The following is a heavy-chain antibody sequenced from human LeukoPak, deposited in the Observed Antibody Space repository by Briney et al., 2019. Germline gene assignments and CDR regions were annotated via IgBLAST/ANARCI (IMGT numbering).Heavy chain of an antibody. D-gene: IGHD2-2*01. Sequence: GGSLRLSCAASGFTFSSYAMSWVRQAPGKGLEWVSAISGSGGSTYYADSVKGRFTISRDNSKNTLYLQMNSLRVEDTAVYCCAKIRLRDIVVVPAAFDYWGQGTLVTVSS. CDR2: ISGSGGST. CDR1: GFTFSSYA. CDR3: AKIRLRDIVVVPAAFDY. V-gene: IGHV3-23*01. J-gene: IGHJ4*02.